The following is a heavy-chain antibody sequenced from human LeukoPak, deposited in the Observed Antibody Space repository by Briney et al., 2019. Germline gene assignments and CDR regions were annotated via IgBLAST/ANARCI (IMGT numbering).Heavy chain of an antibody. CDR1: GYTFTGYY. CDR2: INPNSGGT. CDR3: AREIAAAGPTPDY. V-gene: IGHV1-2*02. Sequence: ASVKVSCTASGYTFTGYYMHWVRQAPGQGLEWMGWINPNSGGTNYAQKFQGRVTMTRDTSISTAYMELSRLRSDDTAVYYCAREIAAAGPTPDYWGQGTLVTVSS. D-gene: IGHD6-13*01. J-gene: IGHJ4*02.